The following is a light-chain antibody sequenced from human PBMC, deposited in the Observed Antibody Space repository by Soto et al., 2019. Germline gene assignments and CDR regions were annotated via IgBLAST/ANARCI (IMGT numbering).Light chain of an antibody. CDR1: QGIRTD. CDR3: LQQSSYPPLT. V-gene: IGKV1-17*01. J-gene: IGKJ4*01. CDR2: AAS. Sequence: DIQMTQSPSSLSASVEDRVTITCRASQGIRTDLGWYQQKPGKAPKRLIYAASSLQSGVPSRFSGSGSGTEFTLTVSSLQPEDFATYYCLQQSSYPPLTFGGGTKVEIK.